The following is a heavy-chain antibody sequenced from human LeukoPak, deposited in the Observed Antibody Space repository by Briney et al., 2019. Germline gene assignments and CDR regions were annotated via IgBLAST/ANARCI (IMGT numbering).Heavy chain of an antibody. D-gene: IGHD4-17*01. CDR1: GGSISSYY. Sequence: KTSETLSLTCTVSGGSISSYYWSWIRQHPGKGLEWIGYIYYSGSTYYNPSLKSRVTISVDTTKNQFSLKLSSVTAADTAVYYCARSSTTASFFDYWGQGTLVTVSS. CDR3: ARSSTTASFFDY. CDR2: IYYSGST. J-gene: IGHJ4*02. V-gene: IGHV4-59*06.